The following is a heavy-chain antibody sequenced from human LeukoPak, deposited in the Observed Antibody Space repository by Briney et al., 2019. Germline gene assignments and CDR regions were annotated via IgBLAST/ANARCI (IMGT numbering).Heavy chain of an antibody. CDR1: GYTFTSYG. Sequence: ASVKVSCKASGYTFTSYGISWVRQASGQGLEWMGWISTYNGNTNYAQKVQGRVTMTTDTSTSTAYMELRSLRSDDTAVYYCARDYSSGWPNFDYWGRGTLVTVSS. J-gene: IGHJ4*02. V-gene: IGHV1-18*01. CDR2: ISTYNGNT. D-gene: IGHD6-19*01. CDR3: ARDYSSGWPNFDY.